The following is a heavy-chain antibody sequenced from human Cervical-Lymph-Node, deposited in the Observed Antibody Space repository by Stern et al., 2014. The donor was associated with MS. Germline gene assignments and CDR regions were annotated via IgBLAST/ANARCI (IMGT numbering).Heavy chain of an antibody. CDR1: GYTFSNYW. J-gene: IGHJ3*02. Sequence: EVQLEESGAEVKKPGESLKISCKGSGYTFSNYWIGWVRQMPGKGLEWMGVVYPGDSDTRYSPSFQGQVTISADKSIDTAYLQWTGLKASDTAMYYCARRSGHRGAFDIWGQGTMVTVS. D-gene: IGHD2-15*01. CDR2: VYPGDSDT. CDR3: ARRSGHRGAFDI. V-gene: IGHV5-51*03.